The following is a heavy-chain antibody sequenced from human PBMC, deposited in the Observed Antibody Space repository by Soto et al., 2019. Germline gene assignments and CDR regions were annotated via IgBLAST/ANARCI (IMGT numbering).Heavy chain of an antibody. J-gene: IGHJ4*02. Sequence: QVQLVESGGGVVQPGTSLRLSCAASGFTFTTYAMNWVRQAPGQGLEWVAMVSSDGTNKNYADSVKGRFTVSRDNSKNTLWLQMDSLRAEDTAVYYCARDPDGGQWLFNYWGQGSLVTVFS. CDR2: VSSDGTNK. CDR1: GFTFTTYA. CDR3: ARDPDGGQWLFNY. D-gene: IGHD6-19*01. V-gene: IGHV3-33*01.